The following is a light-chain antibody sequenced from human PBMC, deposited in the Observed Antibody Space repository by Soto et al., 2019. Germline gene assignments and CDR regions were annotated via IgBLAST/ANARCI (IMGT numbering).Light chain of an antibody. J-gene: IGKJ4*01. CDR2: ATS. V-gene: IGKV1-27*01. Sequence: DVQMTQSPSSLSAFVGDRVTITCRASQGIAPYLAWFQQKPGKVPKLLIYATSTLQSGVPSRFSDSGSGTDFTLNINGLRPEVVGTYYCQKYNSAPLTFGGGTKVEIK. CDR3: QKYNSAPLT. CDR1: QGIAPY.